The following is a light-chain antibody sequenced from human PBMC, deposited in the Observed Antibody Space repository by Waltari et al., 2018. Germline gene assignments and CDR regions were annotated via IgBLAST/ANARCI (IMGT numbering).Light chain of an antibody. Sequence: EIVLTQSPGTLSLSSGERATLSCRASKSVGKSLAWYQQKSGQAPRLLIYDASTRATGIPDRFSASGFGTDFSLTISRLEPEDFAVYYCQKYVRLPVTFGQGTKVEIK. CDR3: QKYVRLPVT. CDR1: KSVGKS. CDR2: DAS. V-gene: IGKV3-20*01. J-gene: IGKJ1*01.